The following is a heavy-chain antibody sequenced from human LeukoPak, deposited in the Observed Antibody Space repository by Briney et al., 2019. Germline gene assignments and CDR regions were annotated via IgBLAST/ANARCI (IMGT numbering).Heavy chain of an antibody. J-gene: IGHJ6*03. CDR2: IYYSGST. CDR1: GGSISSSSYY. V-gene: IGHV4-39*07. CDR3: ARTTEAHSWRTRYYDYYMDV. D-gene: IGHD6-13*01. Sequence: SETLSLTCTVSGGSISSSSYYWGWIRQPPGKGLEWIGSIYYSGSTNYSPSLKSRVTISVDTSKNQFSLKLSSVTAADTAVYYCARTTEAHSWRTRYYDYYMDVWGKGTTVTVSS.